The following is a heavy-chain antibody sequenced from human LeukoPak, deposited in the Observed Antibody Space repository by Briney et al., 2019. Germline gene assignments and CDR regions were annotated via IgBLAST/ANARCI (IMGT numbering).Heavy chain of an antibody. V-gene: IGHV3-30*02. J-gene: IGHJ6*02. CDR1: GFTFSSYG. CDR2: IRYEGSNK. Sequence: GGSLRLSCAASGFTFSSYGMHWVRQAPDKGREWVAFIRYEGSNKYYADSVKGRFTLPRDNSKNTLYLQMNSLRAEDTAVYYCAKDGSYYYYYGMDVWGQGTTVTVSS. CDR3: AKDGSYYYYYGMDV. D-gene: IGHD1-26*01.